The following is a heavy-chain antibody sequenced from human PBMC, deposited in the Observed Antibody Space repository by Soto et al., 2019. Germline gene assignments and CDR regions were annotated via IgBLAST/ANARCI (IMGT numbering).Heavy chain of an antibody. V-gene: IGHV1-8*02. Sequence: ASVKVSCKASGYTFTNNDVSWVRQATGQGLEWMGWMNPGSGETGYAQKFQGRVTMTRDISIATAYMELNSLTSEDTAIYYCARMESFGSLNWFDPWGQGTLVTVSS. CDR2: MNPGSGET. D-gene: IGHD5-18*01. J-gene: IGHJ5*02. CDR1: GYTFTNND. CDR3: ARMESFGSLNWFDP.